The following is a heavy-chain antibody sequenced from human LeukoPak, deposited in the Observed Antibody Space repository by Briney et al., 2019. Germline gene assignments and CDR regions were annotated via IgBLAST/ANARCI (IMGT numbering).Heavy chain of an antibody. CDR2: INHSGST. V-gene: IGHV4-34*01. J-gene: IGHJ4*02. CDR1: GGSFGGYY. Sequence: SETLSLTCAVYGGSFGGYYWSWIRQPPGKGLEWIGEINHSGSTNYNPSLKSRVTISVDTSKNQFSLKLSSVTAAGTAVYYCARGQGTVTTHWGQGTLVTVSS. CDR3: ARGQGTVTTH. D-gene: IGHD4-17*01.